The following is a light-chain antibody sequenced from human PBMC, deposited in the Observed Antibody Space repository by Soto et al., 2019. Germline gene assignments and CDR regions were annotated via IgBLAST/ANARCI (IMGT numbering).Light chain of an antibody. CDR2: GAS. J-gene: IGKJ1*01. CDR3: QQYGSSPIT. CDR1: QSVSSSY. Sequence: EIVLTPSPGTLSLSPGEVATLSCRASQSVSSSYLAWYQQKPGQAPRLLIYGASSRATGIPDRFSGSGSGTDFTLTISRLEPEDFAVYYCQQYGSSPITFGQGTKVDI. V-gene: IGKV3-20*01.